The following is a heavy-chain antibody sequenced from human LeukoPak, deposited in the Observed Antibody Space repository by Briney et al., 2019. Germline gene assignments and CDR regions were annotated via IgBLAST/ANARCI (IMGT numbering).Heavy chain of an antibody. V-gene: IGHV4-4*07. CDR1: GASVSTYY. CDR2: IYASGNT. CDR3: ARDYGGNYHFDY. J-gene: IGHJ4*02. D-gene: IGHD4/OR15-4a*01. Sequence: SETLSLTCTVSGASVSTYYWGWIRQPAGKGLEWIGRIYASGNTNYNPSLKSRVTISRDTSKNQFSLRLTSVTAADTAVYYCARDYGGNYHFDYWGQGTLSPSP.